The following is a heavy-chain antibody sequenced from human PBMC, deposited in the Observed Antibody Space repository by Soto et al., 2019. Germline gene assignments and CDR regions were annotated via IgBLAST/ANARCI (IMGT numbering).Heavy chain of an antibody. CDR1: GFTLSSYW. D-gene: IGHD6-19*01. CDR3: ARDADARGWYHYRMDV. J-gene: IGHJ6*02. Sequence: GGSLRLSCAASGFTLSSYWMNWVLQAPGKGLEWVANIKQDGSEKYYVDSVKGRFIISRDNTKNSLYLQLNSLRAEDTAVYYCARDADARGWYHYRMDVWGQGALVTVSS. CDR2: IKQDGSEK. V-gene: IGHV3-7*01.